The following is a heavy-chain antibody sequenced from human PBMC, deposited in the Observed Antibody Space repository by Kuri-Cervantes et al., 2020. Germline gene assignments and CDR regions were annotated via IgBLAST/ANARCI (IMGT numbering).Heavy chain of an antibody. J-gene: IGHJ6*02. CDR3: ARDLWFGEFYYYYGMDV. V-gene: IGHV1-2*02. CDR1: GFTFTSSA. Sequence: ASVKVSCKASGFTFTSSAMQWVRQAPGQGLEWMGWINPNSGGTNYAQKFQGRVTMTRDTSISTAYMELSRLRSDDTAVYYCARDLWFGEFYYYYGMDVWGQGTTVTVSS. CDR2: INPNSGGT. D-gene: IGHD3-10*01.